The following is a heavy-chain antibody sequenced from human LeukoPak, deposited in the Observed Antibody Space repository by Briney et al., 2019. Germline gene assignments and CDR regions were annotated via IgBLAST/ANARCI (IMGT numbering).Heavy chain of an antibody. CDR1: GGSISSSTYY. CDR3: ARGGPQYYDSSGYYYWFDY. D-gene: IGHD3-22*01. Sequence: SETLSLTCTVSGGSISSSTYYWVWIRQPPGKGMEWIGSIYYSGSTYYNPSLKSRVTISVDTSKNQFSLKLSSVTAADTAVYYCARGGPQYYDSSGYYYWFDYWGQGTLVTVSS. CDR2: IYYSGST. V-gene: IGHV4-39*07. J-gene: IGHJ4*02.